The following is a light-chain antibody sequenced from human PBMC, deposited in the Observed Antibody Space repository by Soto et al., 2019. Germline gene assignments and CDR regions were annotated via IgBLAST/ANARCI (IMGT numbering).Light chain of an antibody. CDR2: KAS. Sequence: DIQMTQSPSTLSASVGDRVTITCRASQTISSSLAWYQQKPGKAPNLLIYKASSLESGVPSRFSGSGSGTEFTLTISSVQPDDVATYYCQQYSSFWTFGQGTKVEIK. J-gene: IGKJ1*01. CDR3: QQYSSFWT. V-gene: IGKV1-5*03. CDR1: QTISSS.